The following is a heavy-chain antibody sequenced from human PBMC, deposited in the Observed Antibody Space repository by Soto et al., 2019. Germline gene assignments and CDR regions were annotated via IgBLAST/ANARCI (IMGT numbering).Heavy chain of an antibody. CDR1: GGCIGTKDHY. CDR3: ARGEWMIRGADYYYYMDV. V-gene: IGHV4-39*07. D-gene: IGHD3-10*01. Sequence: SETLALTCTVSGGCIGTKDHYWGWIRRPPGKGLEWIANITHKTNTHYAPSLESRVTFSVDTSKNQFSLRLTSVTAADTALYYCARGEWMIRGADYYYYMDVWGKGTTLTVSS. J-gene: IGHJ6*03. CDR2: ITHKTNT.